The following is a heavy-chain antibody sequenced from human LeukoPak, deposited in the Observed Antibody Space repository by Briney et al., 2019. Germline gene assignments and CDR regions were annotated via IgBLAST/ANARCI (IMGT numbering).Heavy chain of an antibody. CDR2: INHSGST. D-gene: IGHD6-13*01. CDR3: ARASSSWINWFDP. J-gene: IGHJ5*02. CDR1: GGSFSGYY. Sequence: MTSETPSLTCAVYGGSFSGYYWSWIRQPPGKGLEWIGEINHSGSTNYNPSLKSRVTISVDTSKNQFSLKLSSVTAADTAVYYCARASSSWINWFDPWGQGTLVTVSS. V-gene: IGHV4-34*01.